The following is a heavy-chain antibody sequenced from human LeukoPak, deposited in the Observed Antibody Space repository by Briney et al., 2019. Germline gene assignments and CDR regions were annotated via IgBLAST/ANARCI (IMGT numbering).Heavy chain of an antibody. Sequence: SETLSLICTVSGGSISTDYWSWIRQPPGKGLEYIAFIHYSGHTNYNPSLKSRVTISIDTSKNQFSLNLSSVTAADTAVYYCARLGKEVTYRAYYLDYWGQGTLVTVSS. D-gene: IGHD1-26*01. CDR3: ARLGKEVTYRAYYLDY. CDR2: IHYSGHT. V-gene: IGHV4-59*08. J-gene: IGHJ4*02. CDR1: GGSISTDY.